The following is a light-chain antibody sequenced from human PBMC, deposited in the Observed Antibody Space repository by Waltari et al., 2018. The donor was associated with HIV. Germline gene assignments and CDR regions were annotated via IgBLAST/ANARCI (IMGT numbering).Light chain of an antibody. CDR3: QQYENWPYT. J-gene: IGKJ2*01. Sequence: EIFLTQSPATLSVSPGDRATLSCRASQSVSTHLAWYQFKPGQAPRLLIRAAATRASGVPARFSGSGSGAEFTRAISSLQSEDFALYYCQQYENWPYTFGQGTKVEIK. CDR1: QSVSTH. V-gene: IGKV3-15*01. CDR2: AAA.